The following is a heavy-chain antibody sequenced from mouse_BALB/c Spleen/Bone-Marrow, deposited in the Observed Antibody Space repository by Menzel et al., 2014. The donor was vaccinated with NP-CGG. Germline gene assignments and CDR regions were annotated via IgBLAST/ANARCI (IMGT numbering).Heavy chain of an antibody. CDR2: INPYNDNT. Sequence: VQLQQPGPELVKPGASVKMSCKASGYTFTSYVMHWVKQKPGQGLEWIGNINPYNDNTKYNEKFKGKATLTSGKSSSTAYMELSSLTSEDSAVYYCARSLYGYDWYFDVWGAGTTVTVSS. J-gene: IGHJ1*01. CDR1: GYTFTSYV. D-gene: IGHD2-2*01. V-gene: IGHV1-14*01. CDR3: ARSLYGYDWYFDV.